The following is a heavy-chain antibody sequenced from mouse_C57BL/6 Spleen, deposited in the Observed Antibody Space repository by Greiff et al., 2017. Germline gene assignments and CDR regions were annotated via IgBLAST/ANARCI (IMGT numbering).Heavy chain of an antibody. CDR1: GYAFRSYW. CDR2: IYPGDGDT. Sequence: QVQLKESGAELVKPGASVKISCKASGYAFRSYWMNWVKQRPGKGLEWIGQIYPGDGDTNDNGKFKGKATLPADKSSSTAYMQLSSLTSEDSAVYFCARGGYYYGSIYDWYFDVWGTGTTVTVSS. V-gene: IGHV1-80*01. D-gene: IGHD1-1*01. CDR3: ARGGYYYGSIYDWYFDV. J-gene: IGHJ1*03.